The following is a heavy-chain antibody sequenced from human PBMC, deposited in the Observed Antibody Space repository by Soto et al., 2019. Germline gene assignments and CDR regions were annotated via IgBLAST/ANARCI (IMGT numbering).Heavy chain of an antibody. Sequence: ETLSLTCAVYGGSFSGYYWSWIRQPPGKGLEWIGEINHSGSTNYNPSLKSRVTISVDTSKNQFSLKLSSVTAADTAVHYCARVNYDFWSGYRFGFFDYWGQGTLVTVSS. J-gene: IGHJ4*02. CDR1: GGSFSGYY. CDR3: ARVNYDFWSGYRFGFFDY. V-gene: IGHV4-34*01. D-gene: IGHD3-3*01. CDR2: INHSGST.